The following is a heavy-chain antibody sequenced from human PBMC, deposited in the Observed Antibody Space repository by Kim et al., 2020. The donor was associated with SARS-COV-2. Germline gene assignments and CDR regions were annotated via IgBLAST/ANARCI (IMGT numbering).Heavy chain of an antibody. D-gene: IGHD2-21*02. Sequence: GGSLRLSCEASGFKMSDYVMTWVRQAPGKGLEWVSTISESGRTIFYADSVKGRSTISRANSKNMLYLQVDHLRVKDTAVYYCAKMTLANWGQGTLVTVSS. J-gene: IGHJ4*02. V-gene: IGHV3-23*01. CDR2: ISESGRTI. CDR1: GFKMSDYV. CDR3: AKMTLAN.